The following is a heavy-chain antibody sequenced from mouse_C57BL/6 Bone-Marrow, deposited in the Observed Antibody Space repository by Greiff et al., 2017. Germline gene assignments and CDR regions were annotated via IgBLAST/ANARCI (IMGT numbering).Heavy chain of an antibody. V-gene: IGHV14-4*01. D-gene: IGHD3-2*02. CDR1: GFNIKDDY. Sequence: VQLQQSGAELVRPGASVKLSCTASGFNIKDDYMHWVKQRPEQGLEWIGWIDPENGDTEYASKFQGKATITADTSSNTAYLQLSSRTSEDTAVYYCTLDSSGYVWFAYWGQGTLVTVSA. J-gene: IGHJ3*01. CDR3: TLDSSGYVWFAY. CDR2: IDPENGDT.